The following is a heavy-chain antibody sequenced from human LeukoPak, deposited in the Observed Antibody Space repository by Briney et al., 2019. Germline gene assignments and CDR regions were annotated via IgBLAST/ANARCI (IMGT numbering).Heavy chain of an antibody. Sequence: GGSLRLSCAASGFTFSTYGMNWVRQALGKGLEWVAALSYDGYNDHYADSVRGRFTISRDNSKNTLFLQMNNLRVEDTAMCYCAKNKGSYQYNYYGMEVWGQGTTVSVSS. CDR2: LSYDGYND. V-gene: IGHV3-30*18. CDR3: AKNKGSYQYNYYGMEV. CDR1: GFTFSTYG. J-gene: IGHJ6*02. D-gene: IGHD3-10*01.